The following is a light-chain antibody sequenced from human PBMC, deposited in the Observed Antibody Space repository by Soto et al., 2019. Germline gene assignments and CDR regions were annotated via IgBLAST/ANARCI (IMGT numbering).Light chain of an antibody. J-gene: IGKJ5*01. CDR1: QSVTSNH. CDR2: DAS. CDR3: QQYANSPIT. Sequence: ETVLTQSPGTLSLSPGERATVSCRASQSVTSNHLAWYQQKPGQAPRLLIYDASNRATGIPDRFSGSGSGTDFTLTITRLEPEDFAVYACQQYANSPITFGQGTRLEIK. V-gene: IGKV3-20*01.